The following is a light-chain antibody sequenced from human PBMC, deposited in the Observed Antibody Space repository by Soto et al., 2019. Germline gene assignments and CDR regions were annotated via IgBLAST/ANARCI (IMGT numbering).Light chain of an antibody. CDR1: QRISSW. CDR3: QQYNSYWT. J-gene: IGKJ1*01. Sequence: DIQMTQSPSTLSASVGDRVTITCRASQRISSWLAWYQQKPGKAPKLLIYKASSLESGVPSRFSGSGSGTAFTLTISSLQPDDVASYYCQQYNSYWTFGQGTKVEIK. V-gene: IGKV1-5*03. CDR2: KAS.